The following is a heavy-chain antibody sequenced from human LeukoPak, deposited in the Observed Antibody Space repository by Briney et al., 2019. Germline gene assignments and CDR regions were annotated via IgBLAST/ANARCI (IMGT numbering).Heavy chain of an antibody. V-gene: IGHV4-34*01. CDR2: INHSGST. Sequence: SETLSLTCAVYGGSFSGYYWSWIRQPPGKGLEWIGEINHSGSTNYNPSLKSRVTISVDTSKNQFSLKLSSVTAADTAVYYCAIGQYDSSGQYNWFDPWGQGTLVTVSS. D-gene: IGHD3-22*01. CDR3: AIGQYDSSGQYNWFDP. CDR1: GGSFSGYY. J-gene: IGHJ5*02.